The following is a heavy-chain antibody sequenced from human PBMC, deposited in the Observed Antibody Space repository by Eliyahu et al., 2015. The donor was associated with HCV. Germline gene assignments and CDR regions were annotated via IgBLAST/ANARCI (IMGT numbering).Heavy chain of an antibody. CDR3: ARAIALANLYGLDV. V-gene: IGHV1-3*01. D-gene: IGHD6-19*01. CDR2: INADSGFT. Sequence: PGHRLEWMGRINADSGFTKYSQKFQGRVTITRDTSANIAYMEVNNLRFEDTAIYYCARAIALANLYGLDVWGQGTSVTVSS. J-gene: IGHJ6*02.